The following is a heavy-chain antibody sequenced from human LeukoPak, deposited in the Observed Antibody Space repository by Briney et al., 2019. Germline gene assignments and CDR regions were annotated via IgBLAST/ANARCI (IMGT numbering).Heavy chain of an antibody. V-gene: IGHV3-23*01. Sequence: PGGSLRLSCAASGFTFSSDGMSWVRQAPGKGLEWVSSISASGGGTVYADSVKGRVTISRDNSKNTLYLQMNSLRAEDTAVYSCARLGYFGSGLHWYFDLWGRGTLVTVS. CDR3: ARLGYFGSGLHWYFDL. D-gene: IGHD3-10*01. J-gene: IGHJ2*01. CDR1: GFTFSSDG. CDR2: ISASGGGT.